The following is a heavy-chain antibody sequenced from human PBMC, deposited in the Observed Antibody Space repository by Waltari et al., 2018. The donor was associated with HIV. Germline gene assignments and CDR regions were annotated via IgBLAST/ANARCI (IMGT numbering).Heavy chain of an antibody. CDR3: VRDSGRGRAFDF. Sequence: QVLLVQSGSELKKPGASVKISCKASGYTFTSSSINWVRQAPGQGLEWMGWINTNTGNPMYAPVFTGRFVFSLDTSVNTAYLEISGLTTEDTAVYYCVRDSGRGRAFDFWGQGTMVSVSS. CDR1: GYTFTSSS. CDR2: INTNTGNP. V-gene: IGHV7-4-1*02. D-gene: IGHD6-25*01. J-gene: IGHJ3*01.